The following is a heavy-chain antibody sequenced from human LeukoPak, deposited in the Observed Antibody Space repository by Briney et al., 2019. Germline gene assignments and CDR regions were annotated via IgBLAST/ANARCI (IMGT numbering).Heavy chain of an antibody. J-gene: IGHJ4*02. CDR2: IKQGGSEI. CDR1: GFTFR. Sequence: GGSLRLSCSASGFTFRMSWVRQAPGKGLEYVALIKQGGSEIFHMDSVKGRFTISRDDATNSLYLQMNSLRVEGTALYYCARDRESESDSEGDYWGQGTLVTVSS. CDR3: ARDRESESDSEGDY. D-gene: IGHD4-11*01. V-gene: IGHV3-7*01.